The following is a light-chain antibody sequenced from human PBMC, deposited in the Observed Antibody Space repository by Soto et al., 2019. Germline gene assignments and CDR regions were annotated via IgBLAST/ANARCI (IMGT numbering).Light chain of an antibody. CDR2: DAS. V-gene: IGKV1-5*01. CDR3: QQWNSYPWT. CDR1: QTVNTY. J-gene: IGKJ1*01. Sequence: DIQMTQSPSSLSASIGDRVTLTCRASQTVNTYLHWYKQKPGKAPKLVISDASSLESGVPSRFSGSGSGTDFTLTISSLHTDDCATYYGQQWNSYPWTVGQWTKVEIK.